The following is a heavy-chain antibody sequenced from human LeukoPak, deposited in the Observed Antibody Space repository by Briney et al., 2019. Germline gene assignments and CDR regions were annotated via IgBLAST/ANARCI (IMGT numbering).Heavy chain of an antibody. CDR3: ARPRGRGYYYGMDV. CDR2: INPNSGGT. CDR1: GYTFTGYY. D-gene: IGHD6-25*01. J-gene: IGHJ6*02. V-gene: IGHV1-2*06. Sequence: ASVKVSCKASGYTFTGYYMHWVRQAPGQGLEWMGRINPNSGGTNYAQKFQGRVTMTRDTSISTAYMELSRLRSDDTAVYYCARPRGRGYYYGMDVWGQGTTVTVSS.